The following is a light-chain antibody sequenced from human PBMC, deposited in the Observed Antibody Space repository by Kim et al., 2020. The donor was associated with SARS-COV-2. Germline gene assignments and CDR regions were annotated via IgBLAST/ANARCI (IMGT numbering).Light chain of an antibody. J-gene: IGLJ2*01. Sequence: AEKTARITSGGNNIVSKSVHWYQQKPGLAPVLVIYYDSDRPSGIPERFSGSNSGNTATLTISRVEAGDEADYYCQVWDSSSDHVVFGGGTQLTVL. CDR2: YDS. V-gene: IGLV3-21*04. CDR1: NIVSKS. CDR3: QVWDSSSDHVV.